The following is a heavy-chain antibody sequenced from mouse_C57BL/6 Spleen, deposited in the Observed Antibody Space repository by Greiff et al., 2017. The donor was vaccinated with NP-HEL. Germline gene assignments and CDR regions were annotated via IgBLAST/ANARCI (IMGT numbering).Heavy chain of an antibody. V-gene: IGHV1-55*01. D-gene: IGHD1-1*01. Sequence: QVQLQQPGAELVKPGASVKMSCKASGYTFTSYWITWVKQRPGQGLEWIGDIYPGSGSTNYNEKFKSKATLTVDTSSSTAYMQLSSLTSEDSAVYYCASVTTVVATGAMDYWGQGTSVTVSS. CDR3: ASVTTVVATGAMDY. CDR2: IYPGSGST. J-gene: IGHJ4*01. CDR1: GYTFTSYW.